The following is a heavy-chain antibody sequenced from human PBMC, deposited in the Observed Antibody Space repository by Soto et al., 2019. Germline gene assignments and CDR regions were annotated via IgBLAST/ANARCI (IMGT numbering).Heavy chain of an antibody. J-gene: IGHJ4*02. CDR1: GASFSGYY. D-gene: IGHD1-20*01. CDR3: ARILIIGTTRGSYFDY. Sequence: SETLSLTCAVYGASFSGYYWSWIRQPPGKGLEWIGEINHSGSTNYNPSLKSRVTISVDTSKNQFSLKLSSVTAEDTAVYYCARILIIGTTRGSYFDYWGQGTLVTAPQ. CDR2: INHSGST. V-gene: IGHV4-34*01.